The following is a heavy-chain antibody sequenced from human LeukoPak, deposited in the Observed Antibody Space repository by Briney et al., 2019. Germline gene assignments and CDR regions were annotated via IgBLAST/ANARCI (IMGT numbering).Heavy chain of an antibody. CDR3: ARGYYDFWSGYFNWFDP. CDR2: IYHSGST. D-gene: IGHD3-3*01. V-gene: IGHV4-30-2*01. Sequence: PSQTLSLTCAVSGGSISSGGYSWSWMRQPPGKGLEWIGYIYHSGSTYYNPSLKSRVTISVDRSKNQFSPKLSSVTAADTAVYYCARGYYDFWSGYFNWFDPWGQGTLVTVSS. CDR1: GGSISSGGYS. J-gene: IGHJ5*02.